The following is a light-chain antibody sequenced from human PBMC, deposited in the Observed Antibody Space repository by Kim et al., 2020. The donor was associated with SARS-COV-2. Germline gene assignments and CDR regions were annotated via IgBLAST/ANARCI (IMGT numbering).Light chain of an antibody. CDR2: GKN. CDR1: SLRVYY. V-gene: IGLV3-19*01. J-gene: IGLJ3*02. Sequence: LGQTVRIKGQGDSLRVYYASWYQQKPGQAPVLVIYGKNNRPSGIPDRFSGSSSGNTASLTITGAQAEDEADYYCHSRDSSGNHHWVFGGGTQLTVL. CDR3: HSRDSSGNHHWV.